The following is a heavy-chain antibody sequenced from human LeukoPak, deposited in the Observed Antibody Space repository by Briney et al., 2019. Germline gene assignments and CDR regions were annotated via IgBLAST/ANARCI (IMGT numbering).Heavy chain of an antibody. CDR2: IFHNGTT. J-gene: IGHJ6*03. CDR3: AREGSRRLYMDV. V-gene: IGHV4-4*02. CDR1: GGSISSGNW. Sequence: SETLSLTCVVSGGSISSGNWWTWVRQPPGKGLEWLGEIFHNGTTNYNPSLKSRVTISLDKSNNQFSLKLSSVTAADTAVYSCAREGSRRLYMDVWGKGTTVTVSS. D-gene: IGHD1-26*01.